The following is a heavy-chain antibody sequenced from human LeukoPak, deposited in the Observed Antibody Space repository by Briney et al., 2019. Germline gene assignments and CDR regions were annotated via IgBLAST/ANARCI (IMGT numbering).Heavy chain of an antibody. V-gene: IGHV3-7*01. CDR2: IKQDGSEK. D-gene: IGHD3-10*01. J-gene: IGHJ6*04. CDR1: GFTFSSYW. Sequence: GGSLRLSCAASGFTFSSYWMSWVRQAPGKGLEWVANIKQDGSEKYYVDSVKGRFTISRDNSKNTLYLQMNSLRAEDTAVYYCAKDRAGESDVWGKGTTVTVSS. CDR3: AKDRAGESDV.